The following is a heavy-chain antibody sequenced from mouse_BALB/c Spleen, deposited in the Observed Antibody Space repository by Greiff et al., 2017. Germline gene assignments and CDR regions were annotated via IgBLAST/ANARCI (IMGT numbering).Heavy chain of an antibody. CDR3: AREGTWYFDV. V-gene: IGHV1-4*01. CDR1: GYTFTSYT. CDR2: INPSSGYT. J-gene: IGHJ1*01. D-gene: IGHD3-3*01. Sequence: QVQLKESGAELARPGASVKMSCKASGYTFTSYTMHWVKQRPGQGLEWIGYINPSSGYTNYNQKFKDKATLTADKSSSTAYMQLSSLTSEDSAVYYCAREGTWYFDVWGAGTTVTVSS.